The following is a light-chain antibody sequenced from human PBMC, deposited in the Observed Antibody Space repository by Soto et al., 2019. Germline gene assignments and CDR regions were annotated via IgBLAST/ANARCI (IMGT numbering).Light chain of an antibody. CDR2: GAS. V-gene: IGKV3-20*01. CDR3: QQYGSSPTIT. CDR1: QSVSTK. Sequence: EVLVTQSPDTLSLSAGERATLSCRASQSVSTKLAWYQLRPGQAPRLLIYGASSRATGIPDSFSGSGSGTDFTLTISRLEHEDFAVYYCQQYGSSPTITFGQGTRLEIK. J-gene: IGKJ5*01.